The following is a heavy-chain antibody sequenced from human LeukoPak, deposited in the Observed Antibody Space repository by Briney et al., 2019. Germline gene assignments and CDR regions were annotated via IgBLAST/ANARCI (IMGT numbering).Heavy chain of an antibody. Sequence: PSETLSLTCTVSGDSITDYYWSWIRQPPGKGLEWIGYISYSGRATYNPSVKSRVTISLATSRTQFSLSLTSVTAADTAVYYCVRVSAGGGSEWVDNWGQGTLVTVSS. CDR1: GDSITDYY. CDR2: ISYSGRA. CDR3: VRVSAGGGSEWVDN. V-gene: IGHV4-59*01. J-gene: IGHJ5*02. D-gene: IGHD1-26*01.